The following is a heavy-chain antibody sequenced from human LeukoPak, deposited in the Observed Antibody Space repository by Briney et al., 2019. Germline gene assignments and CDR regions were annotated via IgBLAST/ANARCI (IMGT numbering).Heavy chain of an antibody. V-gene: IGHV3-23*01. CDR2: ISGSGGST. CDR3: ARDSSSWYLPPRNWFDP. D-gene: IGHD6-13*01. Sequence: GGSLRLSCAASGFTFSSYAMSWVRQAPGKGLEWVSAISGSGGSTYYADSVKGRFTISRDKSKNTLYLQMNSLRADDTAVYYCARDSSSWYLPPRNWFDPWGQGTLVTVSS. J-gene: IGHJ5*02. CDR1: GFTFSSYA.